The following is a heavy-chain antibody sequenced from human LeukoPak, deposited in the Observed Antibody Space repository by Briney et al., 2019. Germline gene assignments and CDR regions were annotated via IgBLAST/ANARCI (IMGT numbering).Heavy chain of an antibody. CDR2: ISSSSSTI. V-gene: IGHV3-48*01. Sequence: GGSLRLSCAASGFTFSSYSMNWVRQAPGKGLEWVSYISSSSSTIYYADSVKGRFTISRDNAKNSLYLQMNSLRAEDTAVYYCARVHYDYVWGSYQVGDYWGQGTLVTVSS. CDR1: GFTFSSYS. D-gene: IGHD3-16*02. J-gene: IGHJ4*02. CDR3: ARVHYDYVWGSYQVGDY.